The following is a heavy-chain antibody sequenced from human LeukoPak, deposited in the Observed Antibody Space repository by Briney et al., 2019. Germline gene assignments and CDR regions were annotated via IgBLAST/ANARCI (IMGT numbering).Heavy chain of an antibody. J-gene: IGHJ6*02. CDR2: IIPIFGTA. Sequence: SVKVSCKASGGTFSSYAISWVRQAPGQGLEWMGGIIPIFGTANYAQKFQGRVTITADESTSTAYMELSSLRSEDTAVYYCARDLMVRGVIITDYYYGMDVWGQGTTVTVSS. D-gene: IGHD3-10*01. V-gene: IGHV1-69*13. CDR3: ARDLMVRGVIITDYYYGMDV. CDR1: GGTFSSYA.